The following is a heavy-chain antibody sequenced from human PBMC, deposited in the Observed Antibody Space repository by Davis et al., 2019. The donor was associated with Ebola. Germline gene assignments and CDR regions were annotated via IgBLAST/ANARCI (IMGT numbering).Heavy chain of an antibody. CDR3: AKGCGYSYALGY. V-gene: IGHV3-30*04. Sequence: GESLKISCAASGFTFSSYAMHWVRQAPGKGLEWVAVISYDGSNKYYADSVKGRFTISRDNSKNTLYLQMNSLRAEDTAVYYCAKGCGYSYALGYWGQGTLVTVSS. CDR1: GFTFSSYA. D-gene: IGHD5-18*01. J-gene: IGHJ4*02. CDR2: ISYDGSNK.